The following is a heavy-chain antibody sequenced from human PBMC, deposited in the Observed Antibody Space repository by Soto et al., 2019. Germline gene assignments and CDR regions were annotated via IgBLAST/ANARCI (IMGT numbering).Heavy chain of an antibody. J-gene: IGHJ4*02. CDR3: ARDSRSALVY. D-gene: IGHD2-21*01. V-gene: IGHV3-53*01. CDR1: GFTVSSNY. Sequence: GSLRLSCAASGFTVSSNYMSWVRQAPGKGLEWVSVIYSGGSTYYADSVEGRFTISRDNSKNTLYLQMNSLRAEDTAVYYCARDSRSALVYWGQGTLVTVSS. CDR2: IYSGGST.